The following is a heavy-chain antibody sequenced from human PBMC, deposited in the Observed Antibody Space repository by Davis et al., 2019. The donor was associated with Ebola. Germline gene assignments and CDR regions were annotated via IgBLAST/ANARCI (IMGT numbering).Heavy chain of an antibody. CDR2: INPSGGST. Sequence: AASVKVSCKASGYTFTSYYMHWVRQAPGQGLEWMGIINPSGGSTSYAQKFQGRVTMTRDTSTSTAYMELSSLRSEDTAVYYCARSVTTAGYFDYWGQGTLVTVSS. CDR1: GYTFTSYY. CDR3: ARSVTTAGYFDY. D-gene: IGHD4-11*01. J-gene: IGHJ4*02. V-gene: IGHV1-46*01.